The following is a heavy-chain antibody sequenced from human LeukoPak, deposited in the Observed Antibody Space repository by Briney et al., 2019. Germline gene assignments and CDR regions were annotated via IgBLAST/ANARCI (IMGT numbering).Heavy chain of an antibody. CDR2: IYPGDSDT. Sequence: GESLKISCKASGFSFTNYWIGWVRQMPGIGLEWMWIIYPGDSDTRYSPSFQGQVTISADKSSSTAHLQWRSLKASDTAMYYCAGHSFDTVDAFDVWGQGTIVIVSA. CDR3: AGHSFDTVDAFDV. CDR1: GFSFTNYW. J-gene: IGHJ3*01. V-gene: IGHV5-51*01. D-gene: IGHD2-2*02.